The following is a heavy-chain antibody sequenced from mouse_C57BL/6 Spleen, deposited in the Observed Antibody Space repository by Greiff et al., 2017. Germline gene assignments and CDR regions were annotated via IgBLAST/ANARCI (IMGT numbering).Heavy chain of an antibody. CDR1: GYSITSGYY. CDR3: AIYYGSSYDAMDY. CDR2: ISYDGSN. J-gene: IGHJ4*01. V-gene: IGHV3-6*01. Sequence: VQLQQSGPGLVKPSQSLSLTCSVTGYSITSGYYWNWIRQFPGNKLEWMGYISYDGSNNYNPCLKNRISITRDTSKNQFFLKLNSVTTEDTATYYCAIYYGSSYDAMDYWGQGTSVTVAS. D-gene: IGHD1-1*01.